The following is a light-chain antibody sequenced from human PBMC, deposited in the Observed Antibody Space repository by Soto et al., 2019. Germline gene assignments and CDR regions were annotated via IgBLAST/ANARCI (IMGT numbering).Light chain of an antibody. V-gene: IGKV1-17*03. CDR2: AAS. Sequence: DIQMTQSPSAMSASVGDRVTITCRASQGIANYLAWFQQKPGKVPQRLIYAASSLQSGVPSRYSGSGSGTEFTLTISSLQPEDFGSYYCLQHESYPFTFGGGTKVDIK. J-gene: IGKJ4*01. CDR1: QGIANY. CDR3: LQHESYPFT.